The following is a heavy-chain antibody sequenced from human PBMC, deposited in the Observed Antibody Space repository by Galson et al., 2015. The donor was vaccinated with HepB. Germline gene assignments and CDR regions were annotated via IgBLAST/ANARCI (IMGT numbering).Heavy chain of an antibody. CDR3: ARPPPNKYGRSWYNDY. CDR1: GYNFTNYW. D-gene: IGHD6-13*01. J-gene: IGHJ4*02. V-gene: IGHV5-10-1*01. CDR2: IDPSDSYN. Sequence: QSGAEVKKPGESLKISCKGSGYNFTNYWISWVRQMPGRGLEWMGRIDPSDSYNNYSPSFQGHVTISTDWSTSTAYLQWSRLQASDTAMYYCARPPPNKYGRSWYNDYWGQGTLVIVSA.